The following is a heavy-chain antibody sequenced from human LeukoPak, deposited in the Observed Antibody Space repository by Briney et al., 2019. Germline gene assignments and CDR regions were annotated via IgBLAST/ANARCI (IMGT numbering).Heavy chain of an antibody. D-gene: IGHD5-12*01. CDR1: GGSFSGYY. CDR2: INHSGST. Sequence: SETLSLTCAVYGGSFSGYYWGWIRQPPGKGLEWIGEINHSGSTNYNPSLKSRVTISVDTSKNQFSLKLSSVTAADTAVYYCATLPDGYNFNYWGQGTLVTVSS. V-gene: IGHV4-34*01. J-gene: IGHJ4*02. CDR3: ATLPDGYNFNY.